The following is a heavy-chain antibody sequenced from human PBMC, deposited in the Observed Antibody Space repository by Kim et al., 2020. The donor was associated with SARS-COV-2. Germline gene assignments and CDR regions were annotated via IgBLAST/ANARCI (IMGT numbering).Heavy chain of an antibody. D-gene: IGHD5-12*01. Sequence: AASVKGRFTISRDDSKNTAYLQMNSLKTEDTAVYYCTTQATISSRGAFDIWGQGTMVTVSS. J-gene: IGHJ3*02. V-gene: IGHV3-73*01. CDR3: TTQATISSRGAFDI.